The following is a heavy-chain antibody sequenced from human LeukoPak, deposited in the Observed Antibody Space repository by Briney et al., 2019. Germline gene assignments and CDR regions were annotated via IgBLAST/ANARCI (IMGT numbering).Heavy chain of an antibody. V-gene: IGHV3-7*01. CDR2: IKQDGSEK. CDR1: EFIFSGYW. D-gene: IGHD3-10*01. Sequence: GVSLRLSCAASEFIFSGYWMNRVRQAPGKGLEGVANIKQDGSEKQYVDSVRGRFTISRDNDKNSLYLQMNSLRVEDTAVYYCAKKPLTIKYPFDNWGQGTLVTVSS. CDR3: AKKPLTIKYPFDN. J-gene: IGHJ4*02.